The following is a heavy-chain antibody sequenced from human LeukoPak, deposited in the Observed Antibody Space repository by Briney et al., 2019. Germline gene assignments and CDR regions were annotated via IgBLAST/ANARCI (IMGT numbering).Heavy chain of an antibody. CDR2: ISAYNGNT. V-gene: IGHV1-18*01. D-gene: IGHD2-2*01. J-gene: IGHJ6*02. CDR1: GYTFTTYG. CDR3: ARALKISSSLRGYYGMDV. Sequence: ASVKVSCKASGYTFTTYGISWVRQAPGQGLEWMGWISAYNGNTNYAQKLQGRVTMITDTSTSTAYMELRSLRSDDTAVYYCARALKISSSLRGYYGMDVWGQGTTVTVSS.